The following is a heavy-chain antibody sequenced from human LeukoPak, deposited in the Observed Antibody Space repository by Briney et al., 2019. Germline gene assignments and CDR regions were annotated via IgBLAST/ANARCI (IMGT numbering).Heavy chain of an antibody. J-gene: IGHJ4*02. D-gene: IGHD3-3*01. CDR2: ISWNSGSI. Sequence: GRSLRLSCAASGFTFDDYAMHWVRQAPGKGLEWVSGISWNSGSIAYADSVKGQFTISRDNAENSLYLQMNSLRAEDMALYYCAKDISRFLEWLSLDYWGQGTLVTVSS. V-gene: IGHV3-9*03. CDR3: AKDISRFLEWLSLDY. CDR1: GFTFDDYA.